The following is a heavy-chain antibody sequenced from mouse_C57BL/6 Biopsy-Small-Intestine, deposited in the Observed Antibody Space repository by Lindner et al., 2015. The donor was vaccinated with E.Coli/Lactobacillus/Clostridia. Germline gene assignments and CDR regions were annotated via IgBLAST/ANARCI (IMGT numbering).Heavy chain of an antibody. V-gene: IGHV1-81*01. CDR3: ARRTPYYFDY. CDR2: IYPRSGNT. Sequence: VQLQESGPELVKPGASVKLSCKASGYTFTSYGISWVKQRTGQGLEWIGEIYPRSGNTYYNEKFKGKATLTADKSSSTAYMELRSLTSEDSAVYFCARRTPYYFDYWGQGTTLTVSS. J-gene: IGHJ2*01. CDR1: GYTFTSYG.